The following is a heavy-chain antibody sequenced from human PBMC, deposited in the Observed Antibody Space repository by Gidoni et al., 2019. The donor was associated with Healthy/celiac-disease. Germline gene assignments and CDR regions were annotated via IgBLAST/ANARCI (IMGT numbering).Heavy chain of an antibody. V-gene: IGHV3-30-3*01. CDR1: GFPFSSYA. D-gene: IGHD2-15*01. CDR2: ISYDGSNK. Sequence: QVQLVESGGGVVQPGRSLRLSCAASGFPFSSYAMHWVRQAPGKGLEWVAVISYDGSNKYYADSVKGRFTISRDNSKNTLYLQMNSLRAEDTAVYYCARDRRWSCFDYWGQGTLVTVSS. J-gene: IGHJ4*02. CDR3: ARDRRWSCFDY.